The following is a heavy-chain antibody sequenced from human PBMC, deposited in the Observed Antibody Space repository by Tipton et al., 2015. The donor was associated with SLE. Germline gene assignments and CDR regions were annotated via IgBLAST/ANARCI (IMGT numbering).Heavy chain of an antibody. V-gene: IGHV4-39*01. CDR1: GDSISISTYS. CDR3: VRQPTEGWFDP. J-gene: IGHJ5*02. CDR2: MFYSGST. Sequence: TLSLTCPVSGDSISISTYSWGWIRQPPGKGLEWIGSMFYSGSTYYNSSLKSRVTISVDTSMNQFSLKLSSVTAADTSVYYCVRQPTEGWFDPWGQGTLVTVSS.